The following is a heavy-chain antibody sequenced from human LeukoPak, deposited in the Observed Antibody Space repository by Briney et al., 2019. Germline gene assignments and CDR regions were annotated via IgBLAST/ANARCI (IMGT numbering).Heavy chain of an antibody. CDR3: ARGGGYSSGLSY. CDR2: IYHTGST. D-gene: IGHD2-15*01. CDR1: GGSISRIGYY. Sequence: KPSETLSLTCTVSGGSISRIGYYWGWIRQSPVKGLEWIGYIYHTGSTYYNPSLESRVTISLDTSKNQFSLKMNSVTAADTAVYYCARGGGYSSGLSYWGQGALVTVSS. V-gene: IGHV4-39*07. J-gene: IGHJ4*02.